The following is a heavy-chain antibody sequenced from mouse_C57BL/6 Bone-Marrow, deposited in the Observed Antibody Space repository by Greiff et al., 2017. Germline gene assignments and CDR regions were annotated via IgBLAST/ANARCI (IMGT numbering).Heavy chain of an antibody. CDR1: GFTFSSYG. CDR2: ISSGGSYT. Sequence: VQLQQSGGDLVKPGGSLKLSCAASGFTFSSYGMSWVRQTPDKRLEWVATISSGGSYTYYPDSVKGRFTISRDNAKNTLYLQMSSLKSEDTAMYYCARPYYYRSSYAMDYWGQGTSVTVSS. V-gene: IGHV5-6*01. D-gene: IGHD1-1*01. J-gene: IGHJ4*01. CDR3: ARPYYYRSSYAMDY.